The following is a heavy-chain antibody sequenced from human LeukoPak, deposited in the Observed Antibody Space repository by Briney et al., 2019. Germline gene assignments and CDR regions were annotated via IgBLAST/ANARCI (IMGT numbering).Heavy chain of an antibody. CDR1: GYSISSGYY. V-gene: IGHV4-38-2*01. CDR2: IYYSGST. D-gene: IGHD3-22*01. J-gene: IGHJ4*02. Sequence: SETLSLTCAVSGYSISSGYYWGWIRQPPGKGLEWIGSIYYSGSTYYNPSLKSRVTISVDTSKNQFSLKLSSVTAADTAVYYCARRIISSAPTWYFDYWGQGTLVTVSS. CDR3: ARRIISSAPTWYFDY.